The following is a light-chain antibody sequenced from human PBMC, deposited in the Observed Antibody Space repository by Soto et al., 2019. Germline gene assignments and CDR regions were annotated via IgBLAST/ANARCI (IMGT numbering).Light chain of an antibody. CDR1: QSVTSSY. V-gene: IGKV3-20*01. J-gene: IGKJ4*01. CDR3: HQYGSSPPT. CDR2: AAS. Sequence: EIVLTQSAGTLSLSPGERATLSCRASQSVTSSYLAWYQHKPGQAPRLLIYAASRRATGIPDRFTGSGSGTDFTLTIIRLGPDDFAVYYCHQYGSSPPTFGGGTKVEIK.